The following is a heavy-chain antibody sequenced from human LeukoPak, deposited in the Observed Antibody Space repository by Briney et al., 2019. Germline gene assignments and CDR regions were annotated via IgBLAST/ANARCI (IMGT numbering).Heavy chain of an antibody. CDR2: IYYSGST. CDR3: ASLIGSYFDY. J-gene: IGHJ4*02. Sequence: TSETLSLTCTVSGGSISSGGYYWSWIRQRPGKGLEWIGYIYYSGSTYYNPSLKSRVTISVDTSKNQFSLQLSSVTAADTAVYYCASLIGSYFDYWGQGTMVTVSS. V-gene: IGHV4-31*03. CDR1: GGSISSGGYY. D-gene: IGHD3-22*01.